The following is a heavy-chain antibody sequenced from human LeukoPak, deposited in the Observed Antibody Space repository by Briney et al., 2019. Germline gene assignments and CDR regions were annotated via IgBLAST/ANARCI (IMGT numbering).Heavy chain of an antibody. V-gene: IGHV3-66*01. J-gene: IGHJ4*02. CDR2: IYSGGST. D-gene: IGHD3-10*01. CDR1: GFTVSSNY. Sequence: PGGSLRLSCAASGFTVSSNYMSWVRQAPGKGLEWVSVIYSGGSTYYADSVKGRFTIPRDNSKNTLYLQMNSLRAEDTAVYYCARFGSGWFGEFKSYCFDYWGQGTLVTVSS. CDR3: ARFGSGWFGEFKSYCFDY.